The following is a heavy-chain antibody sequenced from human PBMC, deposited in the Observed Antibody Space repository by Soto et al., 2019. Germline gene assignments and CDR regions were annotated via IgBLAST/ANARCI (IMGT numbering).Heavy chain of an antibody. Sequence: LRLSCVGSGFTFRTYAMSWVRQVPGKGLEWVSAVSVSGGSTYYADSVKGRFTISRDNSXXXXXXQXKSLXXXXTAVYYCAILRSLISPFDPWGQGTLVTVSS. V-gene: IGHV3-23*01. CDR1: GFTFRTYA. CDR3: AILRSLISPFDP. J-gene: IGHJ5*02. CDR2: VSVSGGST. D-gene: IGHD3-3*01.